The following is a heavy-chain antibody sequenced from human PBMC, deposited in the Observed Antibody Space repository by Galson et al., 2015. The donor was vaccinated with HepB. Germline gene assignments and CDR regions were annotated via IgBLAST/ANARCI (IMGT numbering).Heavy chain of an antibody. CDR3: ARTYCSGGSCHYYFDY. J-gene: IGHJ4*02. CDR1: GYTFTSYG. D-gene: IGHD2-15*01. CDR2: ISAYNGNT. V-gene: IGHV1-18*04. Sequence: SVKVSCKASGYTFTSYGISWVRQAPGQGLEWMGWISAYNGNTNYAQKLQGRVTMTTDTSTSTAYMELRSLRSDDTDVYYCARTYCSGGSCHYYFDYWGQGTLVTVSS.